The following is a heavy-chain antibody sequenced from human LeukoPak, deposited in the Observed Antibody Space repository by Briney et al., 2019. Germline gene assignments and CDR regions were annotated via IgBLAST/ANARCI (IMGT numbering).Heavy chain of an antibody. CDR3: ARAAASSHFGH. CDR1: GYTFSDYY. CDR2: MNANNGAT. V-gene: IGHV1-2*02. D-gene: IGHD2-2*01. J-gene: IGHJ4*02. Sequence: ASVKVSCKTSGYTFSDYYIHWVRQAPGQGLEWMAWMNANNGATDSSQRFQGRVTVTRDTSITTAYMELHSLRSDDTAVYYCARAAASSHFGHWGQGTLVTVSS.